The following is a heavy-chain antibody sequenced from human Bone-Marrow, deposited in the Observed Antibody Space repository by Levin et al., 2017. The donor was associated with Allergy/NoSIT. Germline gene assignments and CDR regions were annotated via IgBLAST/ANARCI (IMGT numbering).Heavy chain of an antibody. Sequence: KGGESLKISCEATGNRFNSYWIAWVRQMPGKGLEWMGAIYFDDSDTRYSPSVQGQVTISVDKSISAVYLQWNYLQASDTAMYYCARGQRRVSHLYHAPFQAWGQGTLVTVSS. J-gene: IGHJ1*01. CDR1: GNRFNSYW. CDR3: ARGQRRVSHLYHAPFQA. V-gene: IGHV5-51*01. CDR2: IYFDDSDT. D-gene: IGHD1-1*01.